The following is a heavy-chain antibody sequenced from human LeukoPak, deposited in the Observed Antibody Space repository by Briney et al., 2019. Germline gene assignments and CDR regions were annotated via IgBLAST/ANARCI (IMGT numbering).Heavy chain of an antibody. CDR2: INHSGST. CDR3: ARDGSYRYCSSTSCYRYYYYGMDV. CDR1: GGSFSGYY. J-gene: IGHJ6*02. D-gene: IGHD2-2*01. V-gene: IGHV4-34*01. Sequence: PSETLSLTCAVYGGSFSGYYWSGIRQPPGKGLEWIGEINHSGSTNYNPSLKSRVTISVDTSKNQFSLKLSSVTAADTAVYYCARDGSYRYCSSTSCYRYYYYGMDVWGQGTTVTVSS.